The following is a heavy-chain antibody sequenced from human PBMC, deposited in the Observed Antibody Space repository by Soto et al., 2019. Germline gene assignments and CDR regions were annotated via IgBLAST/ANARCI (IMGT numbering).Heavy chain of an antibody. V-gene: IGHV1-46*01. CDR1: GYIFSNYY. Sequence: GASVKVSCKASGYIFSNYYMHWMRQAPGQGLEWMGIINPSGSSATYAQKFQGRITLNTDTPTSTVYMELSSLTPEDTAIYYCARGADGYNSWAIHYLDNWG. CDR2: INPSGSSA. CDR3: ARGADGYNSWAIHYLDN. J-gene: IGHJ4*01. D-gene: IGHD5-18*01.